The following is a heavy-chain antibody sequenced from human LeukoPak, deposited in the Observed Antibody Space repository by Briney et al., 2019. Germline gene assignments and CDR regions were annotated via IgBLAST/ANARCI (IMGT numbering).Heavy chain of an antibody. Sequence: GASLKISCKGSGYSFTSYWIRWVRQMPGKGLERMGIIYPGDSDTRYSPSFQGQVTISADKSISTAYLQWSSLKASDTAMYDCARLGSNPYYFDYWGQGTLVTVSS. CDR1: GYSFTSYW. D-gene: IGHD3-16*01. J-gene: IGHJ4*02. CDR2: IYPGDSDT. V-gene: IGHV5-51*01. CDR3: ARLGSNPYYFDY.